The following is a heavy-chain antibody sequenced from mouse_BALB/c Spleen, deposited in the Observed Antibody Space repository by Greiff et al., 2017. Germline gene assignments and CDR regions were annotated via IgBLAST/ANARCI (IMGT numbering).Heavy chain of an antibody. V-gene: IGHV1-20*02. D-gene: IGHD1-2*01. CDR2: INPYNGDT. CDR1: GYSFTGYF. Sequence: EVKLQESGPELVKPGASVKISCKASGYSFTGYFMNWVMQSHGKSLEWIGRINPYNGDTFYNQKFKGKATLTVDKSSSTAHMELRSLASEDSAVYYCARGVITTAHWYFDVWGAGTTVTVSS. J-gene: IGHJ1*01. CDR3: ARGVITTAHWYFDV.